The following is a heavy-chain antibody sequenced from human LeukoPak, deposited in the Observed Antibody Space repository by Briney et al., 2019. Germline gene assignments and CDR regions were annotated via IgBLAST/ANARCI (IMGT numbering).Heavy chain of an antibody. J-gene: IGHJ4*02. V-gene: IGHV3-43*01. CDR2: ISWDGVSK. CDR3: AKGGEDGYSLEY. Sequence: GGSLRLSCAASGFTFDDNSMHWVRQVPGKGLEWVSLISWDGVSKYYADSVKGRFTISRDNSKSSLYLQMNSLRTEDTALYYCAKGGEDGYSLEYWGQGTLVTVSS. D-gene: IGHD5-24*01. CDR1: GFTFDDNS.